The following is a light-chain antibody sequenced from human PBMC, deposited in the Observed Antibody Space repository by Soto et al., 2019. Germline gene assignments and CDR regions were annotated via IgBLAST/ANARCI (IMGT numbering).Light chain of an antibody. Sequence: QSALTQPPSVSGAPGQRVTISCTGSSSNIGAGYDVHWYQQLPGTAPKLLIYGNSNRPSGFPDRFSCSKSGDSASLAITGLQDEDEADYYCQSYDSSLSGSVFGGGTKLTVL. CDR3: QSYDSSLSGSV. J-gene: IGLJ3*02. CDR1: SSNIGAGYD. V-gene: IGLV1-40*01. CDR2: GNS.